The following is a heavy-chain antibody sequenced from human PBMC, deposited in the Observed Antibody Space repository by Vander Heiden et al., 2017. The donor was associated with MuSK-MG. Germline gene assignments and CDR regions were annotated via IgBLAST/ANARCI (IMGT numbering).Heavy chain of an antibody. Sequence: EVQLVESGGVLVQPGGSLRLSCAASGFTFSNYWMSWVRQAPGKGLEWVANLNQDGGEIYYADSMKGRVTISRDNAKNSLYLQLNSLRAEDTAVYYCARGPYYYGSGTYSYFDYWGQGTLVTVSS. J-gene: IGHJ4*02. CDR2: LNQDGGEI. D-gene: IGHD3-10*01. V-gene: IGHV3-7*01. CDR3: ARGPYYYGSGTYSYFDY. CDR1: GFTFSNYW.